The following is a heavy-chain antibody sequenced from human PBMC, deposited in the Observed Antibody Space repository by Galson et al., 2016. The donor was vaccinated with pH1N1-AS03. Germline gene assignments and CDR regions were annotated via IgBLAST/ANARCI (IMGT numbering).Heavy chain of an antibody. CDR3: ARGSGSPHWFDP. CDR2: VGGVDGSL. Sequence: SLRLSCAASGFTFSIYAMHWVRQAPGKGLEWVSGVGGVDGSLWYAESVKGRFTVSRDNSKGTLALQMNSLRADDTAVYYCARGSGSPHWFDPWGQGTLVTVSS. D-gene: IGHD3-3*01. J-gene: IGHJ5*02. CDR1: GFTFSIYA. V-gene: IGHV3-23*01.